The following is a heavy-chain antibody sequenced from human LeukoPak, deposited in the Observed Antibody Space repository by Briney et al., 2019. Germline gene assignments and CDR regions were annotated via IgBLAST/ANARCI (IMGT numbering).Heavy chain of an antibody. CDR2: ISSSSSII. CDR1: GFTFSSYS. Sequence: GGSLRLSCAASGFTFSSYSMNWVRQAPGKGLEWLSCISSSSSIIYYADSVKGRFTISRDNAKNSLYLQMNSLRDEDTAVYYCARDGDSSGYYAAFDIWGQGTMVTVSS. D-gene: IGHD3-22*01. CDR3: ARDGDSSGYYAAFDI. J-gene: IGHJ3*02. V-gene: IGHV3-48*02.